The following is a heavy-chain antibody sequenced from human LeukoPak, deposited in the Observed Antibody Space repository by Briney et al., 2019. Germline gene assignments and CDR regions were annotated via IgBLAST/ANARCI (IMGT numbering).Heavy chain of an antibody. D-gene: IGHD4-17*01. Sequence: SETLSLTCAVYGRSFSGYYWSWIRQPPGKGLEWIGEINHSGSTNYNPSLKSRVTISVDTSKNQFSLKLSSVTAADTAVYYCARGRTSSLRRPYYFDYWGQGTLVTVSS. CDR2: INHSGST. V-gene: IGHV4-34*01. J-gene: IGHJ4*02. CDR3: ARGRTSSLRRPYYFDY. CDR1: GRSFSGYY.